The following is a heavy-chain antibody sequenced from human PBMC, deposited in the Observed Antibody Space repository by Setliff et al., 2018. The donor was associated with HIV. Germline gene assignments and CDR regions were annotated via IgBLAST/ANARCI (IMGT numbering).Heavy chain of an antibody. D-gene: IGHD2-2*01. V-gene: IGHV4-38-2*01. CDR3: ARHAAGPDGPFDY. CDR1: GYSMSSGYY. J-gene: IGHJ4*02. Sequence: SETLSLTCGVSGYSMSSGYYWGWIRQPPGKGLEWIGNVYHTGSTYYNPSLKSRVTISVDTSKNQFSLKLSSVIVADTAVYYCARHAAGPDGPFDYWGQGTLVTVSS. CDR2: VYHTGST.